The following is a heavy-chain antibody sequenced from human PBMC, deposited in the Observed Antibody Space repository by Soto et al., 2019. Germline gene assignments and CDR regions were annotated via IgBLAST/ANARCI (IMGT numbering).Heavy chain of an antibody. V-gene: IGHV3-9*01. CDR3: AKAGWTTVTSEYYFDY. D-gene: IGHD4-17*01. CDR2: ISWNSGSI. J-gene: IGHJ4*02. CDR1: GFTFDDYA. Sequence: EVQLVESGGGLVQPGRSLRLSCAASGFTFDDYAMHWVRQAPGKGLEWVSGISWNSGSIGYADSVKGRFTISRDNAKNSLYLQMNSLRAEDTDLYYCAKAGWTTVTSEYYFDYWGQGTLVTVSS.